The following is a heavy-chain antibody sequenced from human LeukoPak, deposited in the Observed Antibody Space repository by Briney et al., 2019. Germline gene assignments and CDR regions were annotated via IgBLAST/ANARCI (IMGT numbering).Heavy chain of an antibody. CDR1: GYSFSTYA. Sequence: GASVKVSCKASGYSFSTYAMNWVRQAPGQGLEWMGWINTNTGNPTYAPAFTGRFVFSLDTSINTAYLQINGLQAEDTAVYYCARDGSVVDWLDFWGQGTLVTVSS. CDR3: ARDGSVVDWLDF. J-gene: IGHJ4*02. D-gene: IGHD3-3*01. V-gene: IGHV7-4-1*02. CDR2: INTNTGNP.